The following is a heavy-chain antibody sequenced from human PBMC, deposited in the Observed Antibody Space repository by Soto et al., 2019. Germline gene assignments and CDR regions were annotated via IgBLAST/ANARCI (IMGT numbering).Heavy chain of an antibody. V-gene: IGHV3-30-3*01. D-gene: IGHD3-10*01. CDR1: GFTFSSYA. J-gene: IGHJ6*01. CDR2: ISYDGSNK. CDR3: ARDPYYYGSGLGMDV. Sequence: QVQLVESGGGVVQPGRSLRLSCAASGFTFSSYAMHWVRQAPGKGLEWVAVISYDGSNKYYADSVKGRFTISRDNSKNTLYLQMNSLRAEDTAVYYCARDPYYYGSGLGMDVW.